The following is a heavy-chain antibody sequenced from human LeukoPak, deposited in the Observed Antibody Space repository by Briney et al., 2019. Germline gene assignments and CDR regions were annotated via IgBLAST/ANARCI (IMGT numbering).Heavy chain of an antibody. J-gene: IGHJ5*02. CDR3: ARKNSGSYWSWFDP. D-gene: IGHD1-26*01. V-gene: IGHV1-69*05. CDR1: GGTFSSYA. Sequence: SVKVSCKASGGTFSSYAISWVRQAPGPGLEWMGGIIPIFGTANYAQKFQGRVTITTDESTSTAYMELSSLRSEYTAVYYCARKNSGSYWSWFDPWGQGTLVTVSS. CDR2: IIPIFGTA.